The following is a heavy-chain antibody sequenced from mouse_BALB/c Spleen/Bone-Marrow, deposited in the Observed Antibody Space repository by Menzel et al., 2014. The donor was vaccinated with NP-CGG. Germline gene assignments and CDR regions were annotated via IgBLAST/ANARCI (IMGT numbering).Heavy chain of an antibody. V-gene: IGHV14-3*02. Sequence: EVQLQQSGAELVKPGASVKLSCTASGFNIKDTYMHWVKQRPEQGLEWIGRIDPANGNTKYDPKFQGKATITADTSSNIAYLQLSSLTSEDTAVYYCATMITDWYFDVWGAGTTVTVSS. J-gene: IGHJ1*01. D-gene: IGHD2-4*01. CDR1: GFNIKDTY. CDR2: IDPANGNT. CDR3: ATMITDWYFDV.